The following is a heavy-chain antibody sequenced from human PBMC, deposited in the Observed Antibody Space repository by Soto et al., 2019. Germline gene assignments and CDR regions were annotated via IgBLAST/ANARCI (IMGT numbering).Heavy chain of an antibody. CDR2: ISYDGNNK. CDR1: GFTFSSYG. Sequence: QVHLVNSGGGVVQPGRSLRLSCAASGFTFSSYGMHWVRQAPGKGLEWVAVISYDGNNKYYADSVKGRFTTSRDNTKNTLYLQMNSLRAEDTAVYYCAKGVWFGVLLTSGFDYWGQGTLVTVSS. J-gene: IGHJ4*02. CDR3: AKGVWFGVLLTSGFDY. D-gene: IGHD3-10*01. V-gene: IGHV3-30*18.